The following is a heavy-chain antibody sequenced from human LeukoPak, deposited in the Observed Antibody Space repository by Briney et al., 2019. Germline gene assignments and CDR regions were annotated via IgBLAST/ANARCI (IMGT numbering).Heavy chain of an antibody. D-gene: IGHD4-17*01. CDR1: GYSFTSYW. CDR3: ARLFGDLNYYYYYYYMDV. CDR2: IYPGDSDT. Sequence: GESLKISCKGSGYSFTSYWIGWVRQMPGKGLEWMGIIYPGDSDTRYSPSFQGQVTISADKSISTAYLQWSSLKASDTAMYYCARLFGDLNYYYYYYYMDVWGKGTTVTISS. J-gene: IGHJ6*03. V-gene: IGHV5-51*01.